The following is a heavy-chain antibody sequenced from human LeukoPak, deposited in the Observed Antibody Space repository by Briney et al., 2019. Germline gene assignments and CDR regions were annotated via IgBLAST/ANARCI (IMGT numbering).Heavy chain of an antibody. CDR1: GGSISSSNW. J-gene: IGHJ3*02. CDR2: IYHSGST. V-gene: IGHV4-4*02. D-gene: IGHD2-15*01. Sequence: SGTLSLTCAVSGGSISSSNWWSWVRQPPGKGLGWVGEIYHSGSTNYNPSLKSRVTISVDKSKNQSSLKLSSVTAADTAVYYCARFREDPNAFDIWGQGTMVTVSS. CDR3: ARFREDPNAFDI.